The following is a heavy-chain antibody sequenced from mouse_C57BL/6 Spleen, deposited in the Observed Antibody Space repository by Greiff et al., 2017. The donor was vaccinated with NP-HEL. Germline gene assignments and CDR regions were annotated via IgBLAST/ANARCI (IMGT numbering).Heavy chain of an antibody. D-gene: IGHD1-1*01. CDR2: IWTGGGT. CDR3: ARNLRAITTVVATDY. CDR1: GFSLTSYA. Sequence: VQRVESGPGLVAPSQSLSITCTVSGFSLTSYAISWVRQPPGKGLEWLGVIWTGGGTNYNSALKSRLSISKDNSKSQVFLKMNSLQTDDTARYYCARNLRAITTVVATDYWGQGTTLTVSS. J-gene: IGHJ2*01. V-gene: IGHV2-9-1*01.